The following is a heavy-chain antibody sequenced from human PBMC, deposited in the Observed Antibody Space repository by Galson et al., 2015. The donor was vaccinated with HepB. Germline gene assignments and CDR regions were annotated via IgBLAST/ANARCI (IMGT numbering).Heavy chain of an antibody. J-gene: IGHJ4*02. CDR1: GFTFSSCA. D-gene: IGHD3-22*01. CDR2: ISGSGGST. V-gene: IGHV3-23*01. Sequence: SLRLSCAASGFTFSSCAMSWVRQAPGKGLEWVSAISGSGGSTYYADSVKGRFTISRDNSKNTLYLQMNSLRAEDTAVYYCAKRLYDSSGYYYFDYWGQGTLVTVSS. CDR3: AKRLYDSSGYYYFDY.